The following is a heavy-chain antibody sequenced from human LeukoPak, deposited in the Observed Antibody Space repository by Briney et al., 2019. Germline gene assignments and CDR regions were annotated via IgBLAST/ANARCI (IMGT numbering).Heavy chain of an antibody. Sequence: SETLSLTCTVSGGSISSSSYYWGWIRQPPGKGLEWIGSIYYSGSTYYNPSLKSRVNMSVDTSKNQFSLELSSVTAVDTAVYYCASVSGDYGFGVDQWGQRTLVTVSS. CDR1: GGSISSSSYY. J-gene: IGHJ4*02. CDR2: IYYSGST. V-gene: IGHV4-39*07. CDR3: ASVSGDYGFGVDQ. D-gene: IGHD3-22*01.